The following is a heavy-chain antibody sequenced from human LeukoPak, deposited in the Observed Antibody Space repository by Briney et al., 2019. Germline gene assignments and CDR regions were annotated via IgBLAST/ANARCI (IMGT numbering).Heavy chain of an antibody. Sequence: GGSLRLSCAASGFTFSSYSMNWVRQAPGKGLEWVSFISSSSSAIYYADSVKGRFTISRDNAKNSLYLQMNSLRDEDTAVYYCVRIPWSQTEHFQYWGQGTLVTVFS. J-gene: IGHJ1*01. CDR2: ISSSSSAI. V-gene: IGHV3-48*02. CDR3: VRIPWSQTEHFQY. CDR1: GFTFSSYS. D-gene: IGHD3-3*01.